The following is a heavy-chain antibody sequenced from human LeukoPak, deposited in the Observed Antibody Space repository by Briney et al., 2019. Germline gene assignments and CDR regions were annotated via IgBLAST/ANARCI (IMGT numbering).Heavy chain of an antibody. Sequence: GGTLRLSCAASGFTFSSYGMSWVRQAPGKGLEWVSAVSGSGGSTYYADSVKGRFTISRDNSENTLYLQMNSLRAEDTAVYYCAKAGSSGYSYFDYWGQGTLVTVSS. CDR1: GFTFSSYG. J-gene: IGHJ4*02. CDR3: AKAGSSGYSYFDY. V-gene: IGHV3-23*01. D-gene: IGHD3-22*01. CDR2: VSGSGGST.